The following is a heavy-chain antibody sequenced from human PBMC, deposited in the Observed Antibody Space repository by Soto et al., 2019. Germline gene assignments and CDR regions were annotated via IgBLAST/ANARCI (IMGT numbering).Heavy chain of an antibody. J-gene: IGHJ5*02. D-gene: IGHD1-7*01. V-gene: IGHV3-21*01. CDR3: ARDRYNWNYDNWFDP. CDR2: ISSSSSYI. CDR1: GFTFSSYS. Sequence: GGSLRLSCAASGFTFSSYSMNWVRQAPGKGLEWVSSISSSSSYIYYADSVKGRFTISRDNAKNSLYLQMNSLRAEDTAVYYCARDRYNWNYDNWFDPWGQGTLATVSS.